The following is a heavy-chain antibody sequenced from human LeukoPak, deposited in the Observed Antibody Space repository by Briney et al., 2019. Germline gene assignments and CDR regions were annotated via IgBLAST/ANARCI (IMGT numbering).Heavy chain of an antibody. Sequence: PGESLKISCKGSGYSFTSYWIGWVRQMPGKGLEWMGRIDPSDSYTNYSPSFQGHVTISADKSISTAYLQWSSLKASDTAMYYCARHDRTRTAAVGDYWGQGTLVTVSS. J-gene: IGHJ4*02. D-gene: IGHD1/OR15-1a*01. CDR3: ARHDRTRTAAVGDY. CDR2: IDPSDSYT. V-gene: IGHV5-10-1*01. CDR1: GYSFTSYW.